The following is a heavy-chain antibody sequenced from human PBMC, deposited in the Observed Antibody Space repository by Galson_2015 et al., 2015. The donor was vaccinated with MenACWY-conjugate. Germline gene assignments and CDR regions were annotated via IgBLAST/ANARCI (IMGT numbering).Heavy chain of an antibody. D-gene: IGHD4-23*01. J-gene: IGHJ4*02. Sequence: SLRLSCAASGFTFSGYWMHWVRQAPGKGLLWVSRINNDGSDTSYADSVKGRFTISRDNAKNTLYLQMNSLRAEDTAVYYCARDNSAGPDLFDYWGQGTLVTVSS. CDR2: INNDGSDT. V-gene: IGHV3-74*01. CDR3: ARDNSAGPDLFDY. CDR1: GFTFSGYW.